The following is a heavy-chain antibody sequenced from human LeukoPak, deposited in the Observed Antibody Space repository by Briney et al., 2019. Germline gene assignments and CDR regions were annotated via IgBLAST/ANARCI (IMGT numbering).Heavy chain of an antibody. CDR1: GYTFTGYY. CDR3: ARVDSSGYYPFDY. V-gene: IGHV1-2*02. J-gene: IGHJ4*02. CDR2: INPNSGGT. Sequence: ASVKVSCKASGYTFTGYYMHWVRQAPGQGLEWMGWINPNSGGTNYAQKFQGRVTMTRDTSISTAYMELSRLRSDDTAVYYRARVDSSGYYPFDYWGQGTLVTVSS. D-gene: IGHD3-22*01.